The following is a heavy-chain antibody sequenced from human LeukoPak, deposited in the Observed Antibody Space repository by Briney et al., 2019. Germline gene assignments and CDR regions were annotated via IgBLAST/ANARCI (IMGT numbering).Heavy chain of an antibody. D-gene: IGHD6-13*01. CDR2: MNPNSGNT. V-gene: IGHV1-8*01. CDR3: ARLYSSSWTPRADWFDP. Sequence: ASVKVSCKASGYTFTSYDINWVRQATGQGLEWMGWMNPNSGNTGYAQKFQGRVTMTRNTSISTAYMELSSLRSEDTAVYYCARLYSSSWTPRADWFDPWGQGTLVTVSS. CDR1: GYTFTSYD. J-gene: IGHJ5*02.